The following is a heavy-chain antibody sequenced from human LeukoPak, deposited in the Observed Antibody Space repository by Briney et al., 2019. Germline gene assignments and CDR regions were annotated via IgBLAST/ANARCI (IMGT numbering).Heavy chain of an antibody. V-gene: IGHV1-2*02. Sequence: ASVKVSCKASGYTFTGYYMHWVRQAPGQGLEWMGWINPNNGGTNYAQKFQGRVTMTRDTSISTAYMELRRLTSDGTAAYYCARGRGTTSSNFDYWGQGTLVTVSS. CDR2: INPNNGGT. D-gene: IGHD2-2*01. J-gene: IGHJ4*02. CDR3: ARGRGTTSSNFDY. CDR1: GYTFTGYY.